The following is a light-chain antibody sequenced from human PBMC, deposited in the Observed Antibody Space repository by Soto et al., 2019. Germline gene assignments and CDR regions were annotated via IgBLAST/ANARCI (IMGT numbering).Light chain of an antibody. V-gene: IGKV1-39*01. CDR3: QHYNSYSEA. CDR2: SVF. CDR1: LSIGTY. J-gene: IGKJ1*01. Sequence: DIQMAQSPSSLSASVGDRVSITCRASLSIGTYLNWYQQTPGQAPRLLIHSVFTLQSGVPSRFSGSGSGTEFTLTISSLQPEDSATYYCQHYNSYSEAFGQGTKVELK.